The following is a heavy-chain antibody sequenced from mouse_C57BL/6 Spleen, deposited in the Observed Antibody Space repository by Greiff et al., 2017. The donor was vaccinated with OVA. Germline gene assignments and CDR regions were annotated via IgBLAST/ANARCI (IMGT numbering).Heavy chain of an antibody. V-gene: IGHV1-26*01. CDR1: GYTFTDYY. Sequence: VQLKQSGPELVKPGASVKISCKASGYTFTDYYMNWVKQSHGKSLEWIGDINPNNGGTSYNQKFKGKATLTVDKSSSTAYMELRSLTSEDSAVYYCARSRITTVVARDFAYWGQGTLVTVSA. D-gene: IGHD1-1*01. CDR3: ARSRITTVVARDFAY. CDR2: INPNNGGT. J-gene: IGHJ3*01.